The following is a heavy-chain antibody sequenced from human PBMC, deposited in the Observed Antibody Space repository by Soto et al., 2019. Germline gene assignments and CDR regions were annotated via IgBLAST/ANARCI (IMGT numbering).Heavy chain of an antibody. D-gene: IGHD3-3*01. V-gene: IGHV3-23*01. CDR1: GFSFGSYA. J-gene: IGHJ4*02. CDR2: ISGSDGKT. Sequence: GGSLRLSCAASGFSFGSYALSWVRQAPGKGLEWVSTISGSDGKTFYADSVRGRFSISRDTSQSTLYLQMNSLRADDTAMYYCARWSYLDYWGQGTRVTVSS. CDR3: ARWSYLDY.